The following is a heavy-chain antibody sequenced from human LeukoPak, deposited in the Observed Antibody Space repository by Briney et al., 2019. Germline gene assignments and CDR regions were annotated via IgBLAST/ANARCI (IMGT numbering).Heavy chain of an antibody. J-gene: IGHJ4*02. CDR2: ISGSGGST. CDR3: AKDQPAAYFDY. CDR1: GFTFSSCA. Sequence: GGSLRLSCAASGFTFSSCAMSWVRQAPGKGLEWVSTISGSGGSTNYADSVKGRFTISRDNAKNSLYLQMNSLRAEDTAVYYCAKDQPAAYFDYWGQGSLVTVSS. V-gene: IGHV3-23*01. D-gene: IGHD2-2*01.